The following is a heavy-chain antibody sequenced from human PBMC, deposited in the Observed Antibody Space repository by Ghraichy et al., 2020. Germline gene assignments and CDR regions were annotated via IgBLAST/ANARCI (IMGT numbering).Heavy chain of an antibody. Sequence: GGSLRLSCEVSGFTLGSRHMHWVRQASEKGLVWVSRIDPDGRTHYADSVKGRFTIARDSAENRMYLQMNRLGVEDTGVYYCVRGSNQWRGLDYWGLGTLVTVSS. CDR2: IDPDGRT. D-gene: IGHD3-3*01. CDR1: GFTLGSRH. CDR3: VRGSNQWRGLDY. J-gene: IGHJ4*02. V-gene: IGHV3-74*01.